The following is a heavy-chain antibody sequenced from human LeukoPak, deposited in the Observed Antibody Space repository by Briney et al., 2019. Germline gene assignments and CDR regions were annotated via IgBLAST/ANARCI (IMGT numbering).Heavy chain of an antibody. CDR1: GGSISSGGYY. CDR2: IYYSGST. J-gene: IGHJ3*02. Sequence: SQTLSLTCTVSGGSISSGGYYWSWIRQHPGKGLEWIGYIYYSGSTYYNPSLKSRVTISVDTSKNQLSLKLSSVTAADTAVYYCARGSRDCGGDCYSHDAFDIWGQGTMVTVSS. V-gene: IGHV4-31*03. D-gene: IGHD2-21*02. CDR3: ARGSRDCGGDCYSHDAFDI.